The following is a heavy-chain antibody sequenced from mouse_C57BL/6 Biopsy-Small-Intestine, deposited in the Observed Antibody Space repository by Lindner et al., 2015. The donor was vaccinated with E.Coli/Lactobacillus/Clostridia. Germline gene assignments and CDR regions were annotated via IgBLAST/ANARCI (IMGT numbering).Heavy chain of an antibody. CDR3: SRGSVVRAWFAY. J-gene: IGHJ3*01. D-gene: IGHD1-1*01. CDR2: IDPEDGET. Sequence: VQLQESGAELVRPGASVKLSCTASGFNIKDSLMHWVKQRPEQGLEYIGWIDPEDGETKYRPEVPGQGHYNCRHILQHSLLQVSSLTSEDAAIYYCSRGSVVRAWFAYWGPRDSGHCLC. V-gene: IGHV14-2*01. CDR1: GFNIKDSL.